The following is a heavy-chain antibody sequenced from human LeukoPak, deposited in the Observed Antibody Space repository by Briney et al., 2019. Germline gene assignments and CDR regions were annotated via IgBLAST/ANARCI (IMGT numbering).Heavy chain of an antibody. D-gene: IGHD5-18*01. V-gene: IGHV3-30*18. CDR2: ISYDGSNK. Sequence: GGSLRLSCAASGFTFSSYGMHWVRQAPGKGLEWVAVISYDGSNKYYADSVKGRFTTSRDNSKNTLYLQMNSLRAEDTAVYYCAKIDTAMVIYYYYGMDVWGQGTTVTVSS. CDR3: AKIDTAMVIYYYYGMDV. J-gene: IGHJ6*02. CDR1: GFTFSSYG.